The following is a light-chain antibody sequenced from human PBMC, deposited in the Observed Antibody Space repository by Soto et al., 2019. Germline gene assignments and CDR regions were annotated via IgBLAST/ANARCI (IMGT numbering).Light chain of an antibody. V-gene: IGKV1-5*01. CDR3: QQYSSHRT. CDR1: QNIDNW. J-gene: IGKJ1*01. Sequence: DIQMTQSPSTLSASVGERVTITCRASQNIDNWLAWYQQKPGKAPKFLIYDASTLASGVPSRFSGSGSGTEFTLTISSLQPDDFATYYCQQYSSHRTFGQGTKVEFK. CDR2: DAS.